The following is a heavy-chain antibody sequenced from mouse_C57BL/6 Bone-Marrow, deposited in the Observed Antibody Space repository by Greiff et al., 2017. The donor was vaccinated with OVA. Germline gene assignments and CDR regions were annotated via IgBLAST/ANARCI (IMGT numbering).Heavy chain of an antibody. CDR1: GFTFSDYG. J-gene: IGHJ4*01. CDR2: ISNLAYSI. CDR3: ARQEYRGAMDY. D-gene: IGHD2-14*01. V-gene: IGHV5-15*04. Sequence: EVKLVESGGGLVQPGGSLTLSCAASGFTFSDYGMAWVRQAPRKGPEWVAFISNLAYSIYYADIVTGRFTISRENAKNTLYLEMSSMRSEDTAMYYCARQEYRGAMDYWGQGTSVTVSS.